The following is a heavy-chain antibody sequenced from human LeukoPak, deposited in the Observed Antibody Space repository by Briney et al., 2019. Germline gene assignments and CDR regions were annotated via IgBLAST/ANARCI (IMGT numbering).Heavy chain of an antibody. D-gene: IGHD6-13*01. CDR3: ARGGYSSSWRYYYYYGMDV. Sequence: GASVKVSCKASGYTFTSYDINWVRQATGQGLEWMGWMNPNSGNTGYAQKFQGRVTMTRNTSISTAYMELSSLRSEDTAVYYCARGGYSSSWRYYYYYGMDVWGQGTTVTVSS. CDR1: GYTFTSYD. CDR2: MNPNSGNT. V-gene: IGHV1-8*01. J-gene: IGHJ6*02.